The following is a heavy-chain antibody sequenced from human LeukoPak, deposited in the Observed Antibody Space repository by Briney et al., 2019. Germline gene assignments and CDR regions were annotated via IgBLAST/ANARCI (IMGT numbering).Heavy chain of an antibody. V-gene: IGHV4-59*01. J-gene: IGHJ3*02. D-gene: IGHD3-10*01. CDR3: ARDLLPGVFVI. CDR2: IYYSGST. Sequence: SETLSLTCIVSGGSISSYYWSWIRQPPGKGLEWIGYIYYSGSTNYNPSLKSRVTISVDTSKNQFSLKLSSVTAADAAVYDCARDLLPGVFVIWGQGTMDTVSS. CDR1: GGSISSYY.